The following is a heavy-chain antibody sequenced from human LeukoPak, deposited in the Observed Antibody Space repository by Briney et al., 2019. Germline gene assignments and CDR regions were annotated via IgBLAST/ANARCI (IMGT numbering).Heavy chain of an antibody. J-gene: IGHJ6*03. V-gene: IGHV3-49*04. CDR2: IRSKAYGGTT. CDR3: TRCSLDRYYGSGSYYKGGYYYYMDV. D-gene: IGHD3-10*01. CDR1: GFTFGDYA. Sequence: GGSLRLSCTASGFTFGDYAMSWVRQAPGKGLEWVGFIRSKAYGGTTEYAASVKGRFTISRDDSKSIAYLQMNSLKTEDTAVYYCTRCSLDRYYGSGSYYKGGYYYYMDVWGKGTTVTVSS.